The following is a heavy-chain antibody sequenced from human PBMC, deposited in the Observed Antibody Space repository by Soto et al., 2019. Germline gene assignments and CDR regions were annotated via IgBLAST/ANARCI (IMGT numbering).Heavy chain of an antibody. Sequence: EVQLVESGGGLVQPGGSLRLSCAASGFTFSSYGMHWVRQAPGKGLEYVTAISSNGGSTYYGNSVKGRFTISRDNSKNTLYLQMGSLRAEDMAVYYCARVVVAAPLYGDYYYYMDVWGKGTTVTVSS. J-gene: IGHJ6*03. CDR1: GFTFSSYG. D-gene: IGHD2-15*01. CDR3: ARVVVAAPLYGDYYYYMDV. CDR2: ISSNGGST. V-gene: IGHV3-64*01.